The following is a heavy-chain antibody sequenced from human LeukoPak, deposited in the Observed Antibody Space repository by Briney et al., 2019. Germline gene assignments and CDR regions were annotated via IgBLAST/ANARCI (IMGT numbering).Heavy chain of an antibody. V-gene: IGHV4-61*01. J-gene: IGHJ4*02. D-gene: IGHD6-13*01. CDR3: ARELVPEEGFDY. Sequence: SETLSLTCTVSGGSVSSGSYYWSWIRQPPGKGLEWIGYIYYSGSTYYNPSLKSRVTISLDTPKNQFSLKLSSVTAADTAVYYCARELVPEEGFDYWGQGTLVTVSS. CDR1: GGSVSSGSYY. CDR2: IYYSGST.